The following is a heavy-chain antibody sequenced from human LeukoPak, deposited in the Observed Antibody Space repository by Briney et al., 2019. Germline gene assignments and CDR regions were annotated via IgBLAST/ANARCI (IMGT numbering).Heavy chain of an antibody. Sequence: GESLKISCMVSGYSFTSYWIGWVRQMPGKGLEWMAIIYPGESDTRYSPSFQGRVTISADKSINTAYLQWSSLKASDTAMYYCARRVVNNRNWYFDLWGRGTLVTVSS. CDR2: IYPGESDT. J-gene: IGHJ2*01. CDR3: ARRVVNNRNWYFDL. CDR1: GYSFTSYW. D-gene: IGHD4-23*01. V-gene: IGHV5-51*01.